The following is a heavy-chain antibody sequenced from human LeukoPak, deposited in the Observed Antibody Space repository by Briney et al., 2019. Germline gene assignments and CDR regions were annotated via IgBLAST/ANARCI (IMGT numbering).Heavy chain of an antibody. Sequence: GGSLRFSFAASGFTFSSYSMNWVRQAPGKGLKWVSYISSSSSTIYYADSVKGRFTISRDNAKNSLYLQMNSLRAEDTAVYYCARDRISLRFLEWLFYYYGMDVWGQGTTVTVSS. J-gene: IGHJ6*02. V-gene: IGHV3-48*01. D-gene: IGHD3-3*01. CDR2: ISSSSSTI. CDR1: GFTFSSYS. CDR3: ARDRISLRFLEWLFYYYGMDV.